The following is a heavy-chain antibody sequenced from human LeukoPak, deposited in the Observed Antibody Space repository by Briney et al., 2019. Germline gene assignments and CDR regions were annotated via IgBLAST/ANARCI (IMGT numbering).Heavy chain of an antibody. V-gene: IGHV4-39*01. D-gene: IGHD6-6*01. Sequence: SETLSLTCTVSGGSISSSSYYWGWIRQPPGKGLEWLGTIYYSGSTYYNPSLKSRVTISVDTSKNQFSLKLSSVTAADTAVYYCARRRGPSIAARPLVYYFDYWGQGTLVTVSS. CDR1: GGSISSSSYY. CDR2: IYYSGST. J-gene: IGHJ4*02. CDR3: ARRRGPSIAARPLVYYFDY.